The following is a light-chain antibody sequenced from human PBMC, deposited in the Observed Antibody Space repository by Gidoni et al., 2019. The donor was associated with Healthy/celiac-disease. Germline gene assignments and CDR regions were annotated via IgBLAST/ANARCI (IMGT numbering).Light chain of an antibody. CDR1: QSISSY. CDR3: QQSYSTPLT. J-gene: IGKJ4*01. CDR2: AAS. V-gene: IGKV1-39*01. Sequence: IQMPHSPSSLSASVGDRVTITCRESQSISSYLNWYQQKPGKAPKLLIYAASSLQSGVPSRFSGSGSGTDFTLTISSLQPEDFATYYCQQSYSTPLTFGGGTKVEIK.